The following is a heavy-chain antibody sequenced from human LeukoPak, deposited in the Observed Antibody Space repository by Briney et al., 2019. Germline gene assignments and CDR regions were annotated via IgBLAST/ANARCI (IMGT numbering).Heavy chain of an antibody. Sequence: GGSLRLSCAASEFSVGSNYMTRVRQAPGKGLEWVSLIYSGGSTYYADSVKGRFTISRDNSKNTLYLQMNSLRAEDTAVYYCAELGITMIRGVWGKGTTVTISS. D-gene: IGHD3-10*01. CDR1: EFSVGSNY. CDR3: AELGITMIRGV. V-gene: IGHV3-66*01. J-gene: IGHJ6*04. CDR2: IYSGGST.